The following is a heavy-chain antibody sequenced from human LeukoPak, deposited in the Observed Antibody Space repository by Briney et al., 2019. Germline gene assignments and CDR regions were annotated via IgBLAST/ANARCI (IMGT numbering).Heavy chain of an antibody. V-gene: IGHV3-30*01. CDR2: ISYDGSNK. CDR3: ARGLEYYDSSGYYGEYFQH. J-gene: IGHJ1*01. Sequence: AGGSLRLSCAASGFTFSSYAMHWVRQAPGKGLEWVAVISYDGSNKYYADSVKGRFTISRDNSKNTLYLQMNSLRAEDTAVYYCARGLEYYDSSGYYGEYFQHWGQGTLVTVSS. D-gene: IGHD3-22*01. CDR1: GFTFSSYA.